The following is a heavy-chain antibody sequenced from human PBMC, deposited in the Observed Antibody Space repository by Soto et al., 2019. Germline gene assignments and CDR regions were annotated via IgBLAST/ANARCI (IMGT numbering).Heavy chain of an antibody. CDR1: GFTFSGSA. J-gene: IGHJ6*02. CDR2: IRSKANSYAT. CDR3: TTDYDFWSGYWSHYYGMDV. V-gene: IGHV3-73*01. Sequence: XGSLRLSCAAAGFTFSGSAMHWVRQASGKGLDWVGRIRSKANSYATAYAASVKGRFTISRDDSKNTAYLQMNSLKTEDTAVYYCTTDYDFWSGYWSHYYGMDVWGQGTTVTVSS. D-gene: IGHD3-3*01.